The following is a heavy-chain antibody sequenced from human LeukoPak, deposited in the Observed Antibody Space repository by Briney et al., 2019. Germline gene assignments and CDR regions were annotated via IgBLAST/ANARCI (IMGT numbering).Heavy chain of an antibody. J-gene: IGHJ5*02. D-gene: IGHD2-21*02. V-gene: IGHV4-39*01. CDR2: IYYSGST. Sequence: PSETLSLTCTVSGGSLSSSSYYWGWIRQPPGKGLEWIGSIYYSGSTYYNPSLKSRVTISVDTSKNQFSLKLSSVTAADPAVYYCARGGDTPFDPWGRGTLITVSS. CDR3: ARGGDTPFDP. CDR1: GGSLSSSSYY.